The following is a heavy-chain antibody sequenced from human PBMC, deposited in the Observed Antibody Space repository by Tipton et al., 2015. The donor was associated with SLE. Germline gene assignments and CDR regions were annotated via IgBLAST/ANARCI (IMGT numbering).Heavy chain of an antibody. J-gene: IGHJ4*02. CDR2: ITRRGKT. D-gene: IGHD4-17*01. CDR3: ARVETTVSHPDY. V-gene: IGHV4-34*01. Sequence: TLSLTCAVHDGSLSNYYWSWFRRPPGRGLEWIGEITRRGKTNYNPSLKRRVTISVDNSKNQFSLNLNSVTAADTAVYYCARVETTVSHPDYWGQGTLVTVSS. CDR1: DGSLSNYY.